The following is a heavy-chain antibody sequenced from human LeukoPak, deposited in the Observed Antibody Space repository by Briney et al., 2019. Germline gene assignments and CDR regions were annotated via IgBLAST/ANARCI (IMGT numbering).Heavy chain of an antibody. J-gene: IGHJ5*02. CDR2: ISGSGGST. CDR1: GFTFSSYA. V-gene: IGHV3-23*01. D-gene: IGHD2-2*01. CDR3: AKMGEGYIVVVPAAKSSFGP. Sequence: GGSLRLSCAASGFTFSSYAMSWVRQAPGKGLEWVSAISGSGGSTYYADSVKGRFTISRDNSKNTLYLQMNSLRAEDTAVYYCAKMGEGYIVVVPAAKSSFGPWGQGTLVTVSS.